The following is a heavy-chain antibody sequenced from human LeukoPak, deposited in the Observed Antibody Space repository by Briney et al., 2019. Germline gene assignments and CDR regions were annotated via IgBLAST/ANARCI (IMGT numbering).Heavy chain of an antibody. CDR1: GGSFSGYY. J-gene: IGHJ4*02. Sequence: SETLSLTCAVYGGSFSGYYWSWIRQPPGKGLEWIGEINHSGSTNYNPSLKSRVTISVDTSKNQFSLRLSSVTAADTAVYYCARGRWLRSSLDYWGQGTLVTVSS. V-gene: IGHV4-34*01. CDR2: INHSGST. CDR3: ARGRWLRSSLDY. D-gene: IGHD6-6*01.